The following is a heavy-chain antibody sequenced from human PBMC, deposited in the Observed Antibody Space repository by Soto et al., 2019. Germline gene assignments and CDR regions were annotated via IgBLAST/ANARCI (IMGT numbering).Heavy chain of an antibody. CDR3: AKDEGPHIGNWFDP. J-gene: IGHJ5*02. V-gene: IGHV3-23*01. CDR1: GFTFSSYA. CDR2: ISGSGGST. Sequence: EVQLLESGGGLVQPGGSLRLSCAASGFTFSSYAMSWLRQAPGKGLEWVSAISGSGGSTYYADSVKGRFTISRDNSKNTLYLQMNSLRAEGTAVYYCAKDEGPHIGNWFDPWGQGTLVTVSS.